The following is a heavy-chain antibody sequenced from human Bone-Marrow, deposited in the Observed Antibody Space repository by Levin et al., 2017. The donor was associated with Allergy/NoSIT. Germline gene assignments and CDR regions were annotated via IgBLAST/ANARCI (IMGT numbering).Heavy chain of an antibody. CDR2: MSYSGNT. CDR1: GGSVSSSAYY. J-gene: IGHJ4*02. D-gene: IGHD3-22*01. V-gene: IGHV4-39*01. Sequence: SETLSLTCTVSGGSVSSSAYYWVWIRQPPGKGLEWIGSMSYSGNTYYSPSLKSRVTISVDTSKNQFSLKLSSVTAAETAVYYCARHLYGSKGYHLFDYWGQGTLVTVSA. CDR3: ARHLYGSKGYHLFDY.